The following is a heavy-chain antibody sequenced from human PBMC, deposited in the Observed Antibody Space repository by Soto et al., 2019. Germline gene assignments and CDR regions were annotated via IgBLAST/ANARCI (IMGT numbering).Heavy chain of an antibody. J-gene: IGHJ5*02. D-gene: IGHD2-2*01. V-gene: IGHV1-8*01. CDR3: ARATPIFFVVVPSHPRNWFDP. CDR1: GYTFTSYD. Sequence: ASVKVSCKASGYTFTSYDINWVRQATGQGLEWMGWMNPNSGKTAYAQKFQGRITMTRNTSSSTAYMELSSLRSEDTAVYYCARATPIFFVVVPSHPRNWFDPWGQGTLVTVSS. CDR2: MNPNSGKT.